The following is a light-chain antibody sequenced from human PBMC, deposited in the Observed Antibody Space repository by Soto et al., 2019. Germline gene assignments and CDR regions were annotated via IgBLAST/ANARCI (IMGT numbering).Light chain of an antibody. CDR1: QSVSNNY. CDR3: QQYDRSWT. Sequence: VLTQAPDTLSVSPGERASLSCRASQSVSNNYLAWYQQKPGQAPRLLIYGASSRASGIPDRFSGSGSGTDFILTISRLEPEDFAVYYCQQYDRSWTFGQGTKVDI. J-gene: IGKJ1*01. V-gene: IGKV3-20*01. CDR2: GAS.